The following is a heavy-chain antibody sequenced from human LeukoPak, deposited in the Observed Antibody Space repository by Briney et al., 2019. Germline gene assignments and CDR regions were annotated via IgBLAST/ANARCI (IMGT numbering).Heavy chain of an antibody. CDR3: ARGLQQWLVRVDYGMDV. D-gene: IGHD6-19*01. J-gene: IGHJ6*02. Sequence: ASVKVSCKASGCTFTGYYMHWVRQAPGQGLEWMGWINPNSGGTNYAQKFQGRVTMTRDTSISTAYMELSRLRSDDTAVYYCARGLQQWLVRVDYGMDVWGQGTTVTVSS. CDR2: INPNSGGT. CDR1: GCTFTGYY. V-gene: IGHV1-2*02.